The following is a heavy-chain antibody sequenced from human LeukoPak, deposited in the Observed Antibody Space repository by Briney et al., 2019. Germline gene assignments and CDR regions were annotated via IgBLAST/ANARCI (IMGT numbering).Heavy chain of an antibody. CDR1: GGSFSGYY. J-gene: IGHJ4*02. V-gene: IGHV4-59*08. CDR3: ARHVGIAVAGTEFDY. D-gene: IGHD6-19*01. CDR2: IYYSGST. Sequence: SETLSLTCAVYGGSFSGYYWSWIRQPPGKGLEWIGYIYYSGSTNYNPSLKSRVTISVGTSKNQFSLKLSSVTAADTAVYYCARHVGIAVAGTEFDYWGQGTLVTVSS.